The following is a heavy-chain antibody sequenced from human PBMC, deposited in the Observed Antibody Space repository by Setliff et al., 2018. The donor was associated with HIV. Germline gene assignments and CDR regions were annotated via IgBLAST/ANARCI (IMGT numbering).Heavy chain of an antibody. CDR1: GYTFTSYY. V-gene: IGHV1-46*01. D-gene: IGHD3-16*01. Sequence: ASVKVSCKASGYTFTSYYMHWVRQAPGQGLEWMGIINPSGRTEYAQEFQGRVSLTIDTSASTAYMELRSLRSDDTAVYYCARDDGGYNYAEAFDVWGQGTMVTVSS. CDR2: INPSGRT. CDR3: ARDDGGYNYAEAFDV. J-gene: IGHJ3*01.